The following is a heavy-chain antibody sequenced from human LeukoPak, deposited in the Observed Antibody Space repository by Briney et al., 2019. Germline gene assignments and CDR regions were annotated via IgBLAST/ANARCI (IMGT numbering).Heavy chain of an antibody. CDR3: ARHKIVEEVTHYYYYYYMDV. Sequence: GESLKISCKGSGYSFTSYWIGWVRQMPGKGLEWMGIIYPGDSDTRYSPSFQGKVTISADKSISTAYLQWSSLKASDTAMYYCARHKIVEEVTHYYYYYYMDVWGKGTTVTVFS. CDR1: GYSFTSYW. CDR2: IYPGDSDT. V-gene: IGHV5-51*01. J-gene: IGHJ6*03. D-gene: IGHD3-16*02.